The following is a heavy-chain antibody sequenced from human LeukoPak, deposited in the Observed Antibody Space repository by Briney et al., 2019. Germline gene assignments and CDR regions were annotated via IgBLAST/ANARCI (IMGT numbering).Heavy chain of an antibody. CDR1: GYSFTSYW. CDR2: IYPGDSDT. J-gene: IGHJ3*01. CDR3: ARPNIRSYNDSRGYDAFDV. Sequence: GASLKISCKGSGYSFTSYWICWVRQMPGKGLEWMGIIYPGDSDTRYSPSFQGQVTISADKSVNTAYLQWSSLKASDTAMYYCARPNIRSYNDSRGYDAFDVWGQGTMVTVYS. D-gene: IGHD3-22*01. V-gene: IGHV5-51*01.